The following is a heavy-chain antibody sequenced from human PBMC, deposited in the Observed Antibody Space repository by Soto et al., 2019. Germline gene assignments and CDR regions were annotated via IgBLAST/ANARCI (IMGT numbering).Heavy chain of an antibody. V-gene: IGHV3-64D*08. Sequence: GGSLRLSCSASGFTFSSYAMHWVRQAPGKGLEYVSAISSNGGSTYYADSVKGRFTISRDNSKNTLYLQMSSLRAEDTAVYYCSLLDRGYSYGYLSYGMDVWGQGTTVTVSS. CDR2: ISSNGGST. CDR1: GFTFSSYA. D-gene: IGHD5-18*01. CDR3: SLLDRGYSYGYLSYGMDV. J-gene: IGHJ6*02.